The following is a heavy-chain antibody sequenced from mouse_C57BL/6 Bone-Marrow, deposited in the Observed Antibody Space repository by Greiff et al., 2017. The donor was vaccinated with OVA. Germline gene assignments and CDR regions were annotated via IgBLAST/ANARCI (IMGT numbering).Heavy chain of an antibody. Sequence: QVTLKESGPGILQSSQTLSLTCSFSGFSLSTSGMGVSWIRQPSGKGLEWLAHIYWDDDKRYNPSLKSRLTISKDTSRNQVFLKITSVDTADTATYYCARRALSNPFAYWGQGTLVTVSA. CDR3: ARRALSNPFAY. V-gene: IGHV8-12*01. CDR2: IYWDDDK. D-gene: IGHD2-5*01. J-gene: IGHJ3*01. CDR1: GFSLSTSGMG.